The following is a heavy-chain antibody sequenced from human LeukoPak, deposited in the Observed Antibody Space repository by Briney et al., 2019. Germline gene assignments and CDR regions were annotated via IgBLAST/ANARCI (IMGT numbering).Heavy chain of an antibody. CDR3: AKDMALYNCNYAFDY. CDR2: ISWDGGST. CDR1: GFTFGDYT. Sequence: GGSLRLTCAASGFTFGDYTMHWVRQAPGKGLEWVSLISWDGGSTYYADSVKGRFTISRDNSKNSLYLQMNSLRTEDTALYYCAKDMALYNCNYAFDYWGQGTLVTVSS. D-gene: IGHD1-7*01. V-gene: IGHV3-43*01. J-gene: IGHJ4*02.